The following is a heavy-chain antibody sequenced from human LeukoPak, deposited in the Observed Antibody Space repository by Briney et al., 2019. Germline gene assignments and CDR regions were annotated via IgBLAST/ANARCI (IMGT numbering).Heavy chain of an antibody. V-gene: IGHV5-51*01. CDR2: IYPGDSDT. J-gene: IGHJ3*01. Sequence: KSGESLNISCKDSGYLFTSYGSAWVRQTPGKGVECGGIIYPGDSDTRYSPSFQARVTISADKSINTAYLLWSSLQASDTATYYCARQDASGTYDAFDVWGQGTVVTV. CDR3: ARQDASGTYDAFDV. CDR1: GYLFTSYG. D-gene: IGHD3-10*01.